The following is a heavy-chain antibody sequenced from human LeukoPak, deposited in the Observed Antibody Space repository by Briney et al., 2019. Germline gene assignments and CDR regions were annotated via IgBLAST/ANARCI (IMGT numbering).Heavy chain of an antibody. CDR3: AEDTTYDILTGYFDY. Sequence: GGSLRLSCAASGFTFDDYAMHWVRQAPGKGLEWVSGISWNSGSIGYADSVKGRFTISRDNAKNSLYLQMNSLRAEDTALYYCAEDTTYDILTGYFDYWGQGTLVTVSS. CDR1: GFTFDDYA. J-gene: IGHJ4*02. CDR2: ISWNSGSI. V-gene: IGHV3-9*01. D-gene: IGHD3-9*01.